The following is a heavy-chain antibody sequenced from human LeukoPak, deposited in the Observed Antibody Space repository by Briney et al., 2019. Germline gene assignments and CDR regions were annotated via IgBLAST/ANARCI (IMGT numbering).Heavy chain of an antibody. Sequence: GGSLRLSCAASGFTFSIFAMHWVRQALGKGLEWVAVISYDGGNKYYADSVKGRFTISRDNSKNTVYLQMNSLRPEDTALYYCARDYDSVHAFDIWGQGTMVTVSS. CDR3: ARDYDSVHAFDI. CDR2: ISYDGGNK. V-gene: IGHV3-30-3*01. CDR1: GFTFSIFA. D-gene: IGHD5-12*01. J-gene: IGHJ3*02.